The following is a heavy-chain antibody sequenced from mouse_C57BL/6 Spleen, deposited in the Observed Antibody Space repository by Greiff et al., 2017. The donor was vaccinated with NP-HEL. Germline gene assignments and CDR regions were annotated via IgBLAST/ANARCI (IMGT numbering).Heavy chain of an antibody. CDR3: ARDLLNAMDY. Sequence: EVKLMESGGGLVQPGGSLKLSCAASGFTFSDYGMAWVRQAPRKGPEWVAFISNLAYSIYYADTVTGRFTISRENAKNTLYLEMSSLRSEDTAMYYCARDLLNAMDYWGQGTSVTVSS. J-gene: IGHJ4*01. CDR2: ISNLAYSI. V-gene: IGHV5-15*01. D-gene: IGHD2-1*01. CDR1: GFTFSDYG.